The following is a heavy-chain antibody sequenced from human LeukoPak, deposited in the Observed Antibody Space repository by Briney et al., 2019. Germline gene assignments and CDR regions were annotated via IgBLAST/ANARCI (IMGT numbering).Heavy chain of an antibody. D-gene: IGHD3-9*01. CDR3: AREVVRYFD. J-gene: IGHJ4*02. Sequence: ASVQVSCKASGYTFTGYYMHCVRQAPVQGLEWMGWINPNSGGTNYAQQFQGRVTMTRDTSISTAYMELSRLRSDDTAVYYCAREVVRYFDWGQGTLVTVSS. CDR2: INPNSGGT. V-gene: IGHV1-2*02. CDR1: GYTFTGYY.